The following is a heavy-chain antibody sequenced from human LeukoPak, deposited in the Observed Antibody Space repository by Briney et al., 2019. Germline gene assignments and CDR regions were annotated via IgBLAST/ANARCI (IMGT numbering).Heavy chain of an antibody. J-gene: IGHJ2*01. CDR1: GGSISSYY. CDR2: INHSGST. D-gene: IGHD3-22*01. V-gene: IGHV4-34*01. Sequence: SETLSLTCTVSGGSISSYYWSWIRQPPGKGLEWIGEINHSGSTNYNPSLKSRVTISVDTSKNQFSLKLSSVTAADTAVYYCARGHLRHYYDSSGYYYVPRNWYFDLWGRGTLVTVSS. CDR3: ARGHLRHYYDSSGYYYVPRNWYFDL.